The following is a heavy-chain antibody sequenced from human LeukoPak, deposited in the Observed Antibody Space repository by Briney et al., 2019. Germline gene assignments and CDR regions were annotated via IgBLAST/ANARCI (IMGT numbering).Heavy chain of an antibody. CDR2: TYYRSKWYN. J-gene: IGHJ6*02. Sequence: SQTLSLTCAISGDSVSSNSAAWTWIRQSPSRVLEWLGRTYYRSKWYNEYAVSVKSRITINPDTSKNQFSLQLNSVTPEDTAVYYCARALLYYYGMDVWGQGTTVTVSS. V-gene: IGHV6-1*01. CDR3: ARALLYYYGMDV. CDR1: GDSVSSNSAA.